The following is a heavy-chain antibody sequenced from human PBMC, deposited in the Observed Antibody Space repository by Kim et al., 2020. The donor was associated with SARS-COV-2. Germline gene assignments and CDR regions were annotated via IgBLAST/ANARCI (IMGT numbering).Heavy chain of an antibody. Sequence: GGSLRLSCAASGFTFSSSAMHWVRQAPGKGLEWVAVIWSDGSNKYYADSVRGRFTISRDNSKTTVYLQMNSLGGDDTAVYYCAIGVAGRSGGHFDNWGQGTLVTVS. J-gene: IGHJ4*02. CDR3: AIGVAGRSGGHFDN. CDR2: IWSDGSNK. D-gene: IGHD6-19*01. V-gene: IGHV3-33*01. CDR1: GFTFSSSA.